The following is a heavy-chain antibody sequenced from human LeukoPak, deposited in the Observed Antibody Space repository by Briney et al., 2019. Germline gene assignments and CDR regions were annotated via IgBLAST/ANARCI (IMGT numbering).Heavy chain of an antibody. CDR1: GGSISSGDYY. J-gene: IGHJ4*02. CDR2: IYYSGST. Sequence: SETLSLTCTVSGGSISSGDYYWSWIRQPPGKGLEWIGYIYYSGSTYYNPSLKSRVTISVDTSKNQFSLKLSSVTAADTAVYYCARDLSRVAGTLDYWGQGTLVTVS. D-gene: IGHD6-19*01. V-gene: IGHV4-30-4*08. CDR3: ARDLSRVAGTLDY.